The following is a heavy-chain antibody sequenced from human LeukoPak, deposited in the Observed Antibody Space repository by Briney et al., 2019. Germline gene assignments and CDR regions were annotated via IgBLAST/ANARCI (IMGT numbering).Heavy chain of an antibody. J-gene: IGHJ4*02. CDR3: ARRHDY. CDR1: GFNVRDNF. Sequence: AGGSLRLSRVASGFNVRDNFMIWVRQAPGKGLEWVSIVFASGGSFHADSVKGRFTGFRDNSKNTVFLQMNNLRVEDTGVYYCARRHDYWGQGTLVTVSP. CDR2: VFASGGS. V-gene: IGHV3-53*01.